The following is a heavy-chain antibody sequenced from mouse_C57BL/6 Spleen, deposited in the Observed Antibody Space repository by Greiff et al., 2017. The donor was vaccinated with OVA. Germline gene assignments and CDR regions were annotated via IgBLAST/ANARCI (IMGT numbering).Heavy chain of an antibody. CDR1: GYAFSSYW. CDR3: ARSGNWGYFDY. CDR2: IYPGDGDT. V-gene: IGHV1-80*01. J-gene: IGHJ2*01. D-gene: IGHD4-1*01. Sequence: VQLQQSGAELVKPGASVKISCKASGYAFSSYWMNWVKQRPGKCLEWIGQIYPGDGDTNYNGKFKGKATLTADKSSGTAYMQLSSLTSEDSAVYFCARSGNWGYFDYWGQGTTLTVSS.